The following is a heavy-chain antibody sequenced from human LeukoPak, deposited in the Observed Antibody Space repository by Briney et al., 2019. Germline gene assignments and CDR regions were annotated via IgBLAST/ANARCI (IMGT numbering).Heavy chain of an antibody. D-gene: IGHD3-22*01. CDR3: ARVVREYDSNPPYYYYYGMDV. Sequence: PSETLSLTCAVYGGSFSGYYWSWIRQPPGKGLEWIGYIYYSGSTNYNPSLKSRVTISVDTSKNQSSLKLSSVTAADTAVYYCARVVREYDSNPPYYYYYGMDVWGQGTTVTVSS. CDR2: IYYSGST. J-gene: IGHJ6*02. V-gene: IGHV4-59*01. CDR1: GGSFSGYY.